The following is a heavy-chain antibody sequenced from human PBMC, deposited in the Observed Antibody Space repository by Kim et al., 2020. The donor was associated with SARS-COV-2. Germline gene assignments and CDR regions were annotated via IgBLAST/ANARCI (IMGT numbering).Heavy chain of an antibody. Sequence: ASVKVSCKVSGFTLREVAMHWVRQAPGKGLEWMGGFNPEDGETIYAQIFQGRVTLTEDTSTDTAYMELSSLRFGDTAVYSCATDFWSAYYHNWGPGTLVT. CDR2: FNPEDGET. V-gene: IGHV1-24*01. CDR3: ATDFWSAYYHN. CDR1: GFTLREVA. D-gene: IGHD3-3*01. J-gene: IGHJ4*02.